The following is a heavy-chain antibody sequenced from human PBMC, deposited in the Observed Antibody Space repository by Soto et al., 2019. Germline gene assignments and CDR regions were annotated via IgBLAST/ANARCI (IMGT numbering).Heavy chain of an antibody. CDR3: ARASSSSSAADY. CDR2: IYDSESA. V-gene: IGHV4-31*03. Sequence: QVQLQESGPGLVKASQTLSLICSVSGESISSGGYYWSWIRHHPGKGLEWIGYIYDSESAYYNPSLKSRVTISMDTSKNHFAMKLSSLTAADTAVHYCARASSSSSAADYWGQGTLITVSS. D-gene: IGHD6-6*01. CDR1: GESISSGGYY. J-gene: IGHJ4*02.